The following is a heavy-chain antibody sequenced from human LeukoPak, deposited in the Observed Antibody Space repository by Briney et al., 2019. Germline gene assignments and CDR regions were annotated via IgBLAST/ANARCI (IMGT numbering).Heavy chain of an antibody. D-gene: IGHD6-13*01. CDR2: IYPGDSDT. V-gene: IGHV5-51*01. CDR1: GYTFTNYW. CDR3: ARLQGDSSSWYDPFLDY. J-gene: IGHJ4*02. Sequence: GESLKISCKGSGYTFTNYWIAWVRQMPGKGLEWMGIIYPGDSDTRYSPSFQGQVTISADKSISTAYLQWSSLKASDTAMYYCARLQGDSSSWYDPFLDYWGQGTLVTVSS.